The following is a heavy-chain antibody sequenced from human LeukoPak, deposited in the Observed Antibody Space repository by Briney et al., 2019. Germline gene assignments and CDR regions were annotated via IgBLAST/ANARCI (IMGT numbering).Heavy chain of an antibody. CDR1: GGSISSYY. D-gene: IGHD6-13*01. CDR2: IYYSGST. J-gene: IGHJ3*02. CDR3: AAEQQLVPNAFDI. Sequence: PSETLSLTCTVSGGSISSYYWSWLRQPPGKGLEWIGYIYYSGSTNYKPSLKSRVTISVDTSKNQFSLKLSSVTAADTAVYYCAAEQQLVPNAFDIWGQGTMVTVSS. V-gene: IGHV4-59*01.